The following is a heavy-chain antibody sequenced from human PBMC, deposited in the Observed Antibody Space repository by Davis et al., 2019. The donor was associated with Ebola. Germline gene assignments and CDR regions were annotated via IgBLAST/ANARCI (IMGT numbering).Heavy chain of an antibody. V-gene: IGHV1-69*04. CDR2: IIPILGIA. Sequence: SVTVSCKASGGTFSSYAISWVRQAPGQGLEWMGRIIPILGIANYAQKFQGRVTITADKSTSTAYMELSSLRSEDTAVYYCARARRYGDYAEYCQHWGQGTLVTVSS. CDR3: ARARRYGDYAEYCQH. J-gene: IGHJ1*01. D-gene: IGHD4-17*01. CDR1: GGTFSSYA.